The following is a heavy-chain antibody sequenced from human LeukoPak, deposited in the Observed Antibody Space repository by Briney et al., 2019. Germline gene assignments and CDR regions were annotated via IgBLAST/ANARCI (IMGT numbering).Heavy chain of an antibody. CDR2: IIPIFGTA. CDR3: APWGDGYIS. CDR1: GGTFSSYA. J-gene: IGHJ4*02. Sequence: AASVKVSCKASGGTFSSYAISWVRQAPGQGLEWMGGIIPIFGTANYAQKFQGRVTITADKSTSTAYMELSSLRSEDTAVYYCAPWGDGYISWGQGTLVTVSS. D-gene: IGHD5-24*01. V-gene: IGHV1-69*06.